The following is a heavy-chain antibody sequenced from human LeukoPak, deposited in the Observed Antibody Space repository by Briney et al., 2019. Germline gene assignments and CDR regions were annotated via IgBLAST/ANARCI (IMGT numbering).Heavy chain of an antibody. D-gene: IGHD3-16*01. CDR1: GASISTYY. CDR3: ARVRGTFETD. J-gene: IGHJ1*01. Sequence: SDTLSLTCTVSGASISTYYWSWIRQPPGKGLEWIGYLYYSGSTTYRPSLKSRVTMSVDTSKSQFSLKLNSVTAADTAIYYCARVRGTFETDWGQGTLVTASS. V-gene: IGHV4-59*07. CDR2: LYYSGST.